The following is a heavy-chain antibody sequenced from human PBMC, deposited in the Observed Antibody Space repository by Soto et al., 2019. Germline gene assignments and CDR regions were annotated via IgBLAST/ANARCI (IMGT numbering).Heavy chain of an antibody. CDR3: ARDRGALRGYSYGLDY. V-gene: IGHV3-33*01. CDR2: IWYDGSNK. J-gene: IGHJ4*02. CDR1: GFTFSSYG. D-gene: IGHD5-18*01. Sequence: GGSLRLSCAASGFTFSSYGMHWVRQAPGKGLEWVAVIWYDGSNKYYADSVKGRFTISRDNSKNTLYLQMNSLRAEDTAVYYCARDRGALRGYSYGLDYWGQGTLVTVSS.